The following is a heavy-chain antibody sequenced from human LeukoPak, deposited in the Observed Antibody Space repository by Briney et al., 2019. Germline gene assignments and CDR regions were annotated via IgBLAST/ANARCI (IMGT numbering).Heavy chain of an antibody. D-gene: IGHD4-17*01. CDR2: ISYDGSNK. Sequence: QPGGSLRLSCAASGFTFTIYGMHWVRQAPGKGLEWVAVISYDGSNKYYADSVKGRFTISRDNSKNTLYLQMNSLRAEDTAVYYCAKGLRTVTTLGYWGQGTLVTVSS. J-gene: IGHJ4*02. CDR3: AKGLRTVTTLGY. V-gene: IGHV3-30*18. CDR1: GFTFTIYG.